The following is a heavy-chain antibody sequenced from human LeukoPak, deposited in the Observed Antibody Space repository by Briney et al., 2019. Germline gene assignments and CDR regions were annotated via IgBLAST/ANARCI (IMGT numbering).Heavy chain of an antibody. Sequence: GGSLRLSCAASGFTFSSYGMHWVRQAPGKGLEWVAVISYDGSNKYYADSVKGRFTISRDNSKNTPYLQMNSLRAEDTAVYYCAKEGLRNWFDPWGQGTLVTVSS. J-gene: IGHJ5*02. CDR1: GFTFSSYG. CDR2: ISYDGSNK. CDR3: AKEGLRNWFDP. V-gene: IGHV3-30*18. D-gene: IGHD4/OR15-4a*01.